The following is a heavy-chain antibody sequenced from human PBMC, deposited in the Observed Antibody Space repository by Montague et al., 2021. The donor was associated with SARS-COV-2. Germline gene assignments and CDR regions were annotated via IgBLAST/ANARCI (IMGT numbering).Heavy chain of an antibody. D-gene: IGHD5-12*01. CDR3: ARPGRQWLRLYPYYFDY. J-gene: IGHJ4*02. CDR2: IYYSGST. CDR1: GGSISSSSYY. Sequence: SETLSLTCTVSGGSISSSSYYWGWIRQPPGKGLEWIGSIYYSGSTYYNPSLKSRVTISVDTSKNQFSLKLSSVTAADTAVYYCARPGRQWLRLYPYYFDYWGQGTLVTVSS. V-gene: IGHV4-39*01.